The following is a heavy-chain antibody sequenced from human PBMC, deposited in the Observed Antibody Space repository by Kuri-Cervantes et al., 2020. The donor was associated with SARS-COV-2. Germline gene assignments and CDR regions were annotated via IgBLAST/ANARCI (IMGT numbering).Heavy chain of an antibody. CDR3: ARAGTAPHWYFDL. J-gene: IGHJ2*01. CDR2: ISSESAYI. Sequence: LSLTCAASGFSFSTYAMTWVRQARGKGLEWVSSISSESAYIYYAESVRGRFAISRDNARKSVYLQMNSLRAEDTAVYYCARAGTAPHWYFDLWGRGTRVTGSS. D-gene: IGHD6-13*01. V-gene: IGHV3-21*01. CDR1: GFSFSTYA.